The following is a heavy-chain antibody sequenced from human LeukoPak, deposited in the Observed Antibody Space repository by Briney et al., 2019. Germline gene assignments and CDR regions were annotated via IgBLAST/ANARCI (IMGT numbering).Heavy chain of an antibody. J-gene: IGHJ3*02. V-gene: IGHV1-2*06. CDR3: ARVKYYYDSSGYGEAFDI. CDR1: GYSFTGYY. Sequence: ASVKVSCKASGYSFTGYYIHWVRQAPGQGLEWMGRINPNSGGTNYAQKFQGRVTMTRDTSISTAYMEPSRLRSDDTAVYYCARVKYYYDSSGYGEAFDIWGQGTMVTVSS. CDR2: INPNSGGT. D-gene: IGHD3-22*01.